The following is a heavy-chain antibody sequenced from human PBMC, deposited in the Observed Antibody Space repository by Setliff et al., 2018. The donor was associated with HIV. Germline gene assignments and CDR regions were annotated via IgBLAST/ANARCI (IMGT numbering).Heavy chain of an antibody. Sequence: SETLSLTCAVYGGSFSGYYWTWIRQPPGKGLEWIGEITHSGRTNYNPSLKSRFTISEDTSKNQFSLKLSSVTATDTAVYFCARQGLTMNPGVPAPILYFFDYWGQGILVTVSS. CDR3: ARQGLTMNPGVPAPILYFFDY. D-gene: IGHD3-10*01. J-gene: IGHJ4*02. V-gene: IGHV4-34*01. CDR1: GGSFSGYY. CDR2: ITHSGRT.